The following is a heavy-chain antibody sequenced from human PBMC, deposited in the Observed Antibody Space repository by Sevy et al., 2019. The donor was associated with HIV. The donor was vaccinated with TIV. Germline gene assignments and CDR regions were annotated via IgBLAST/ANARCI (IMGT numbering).Heavy chain of an antibody. V-gene: IGHV3-11*01. CDR3: ASGLPYDSSGLDFDY. J-gene: IGHJ4*02. Sequence: GGSLRLSCAASGFTFSDYYMSWIRQAPGKGLEWVSYISSSGSTIYYADSVKGRFTISRDNAKNSLYLQMNSLRAEDKAVYYCASGLPYDSSGLDFDYWGQGTLVTVSS. CDR1: GFTFSDYY. D-gene: IGHD3-22*01. CDR2: ISSSGSTI.